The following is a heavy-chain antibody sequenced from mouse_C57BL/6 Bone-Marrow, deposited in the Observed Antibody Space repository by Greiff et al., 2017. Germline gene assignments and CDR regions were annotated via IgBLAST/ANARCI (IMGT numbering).Heavy chain of an antibody. J-gene: IGHJ1*03. CDR1: GYTFTDYY. CDR3: AREGGYYYGSSWYFDV. D-gene: IGHD1-1*01. Sequence: EVQLHQSGPELVKPGASVKISCKASGYTFTDYYMNWVKQSHGKSLEWIGDINPNNGGTSYNQKFKGKATLTVDKSSSTAYMELRSLTSEDSAVYYCAREGGYYYGSSWYFDVWGTGTTVTVSS. V-gene: IGHV1-26*01. CDR2: INPNNGGT.